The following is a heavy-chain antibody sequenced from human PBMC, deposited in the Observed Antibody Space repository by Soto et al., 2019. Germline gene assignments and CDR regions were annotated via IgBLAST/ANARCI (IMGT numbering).Heavy chain of an antibody. J-gene: IGHJ4*02. CDR2: IIPILGIA. Sequence: QVQLVQSGAEVKKPGSSVKVSCKASGGTFSSYTISWVRQAPGQGLEWMGRIIPILGIANSAQKFQGRVTITEDQSKSTAYMELSSLGSEDTGGYYCAGGNMGVVVAASPDYWGQGALVAVSS. CDR3: AGGNMGVVVAASPDY. V-gene: IGHV1-69*02. CDR1: GGTFSSYT. D-gene: IGHD2-15*01.